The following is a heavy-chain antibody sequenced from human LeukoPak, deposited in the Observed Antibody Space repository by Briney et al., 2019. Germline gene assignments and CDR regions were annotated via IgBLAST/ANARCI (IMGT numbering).Heavy chain of an antibody. CDR1: GYTFTGYY. Sequence: ASVKVSCKASGYTFTGYYMHWVRQAPGQGLEWMGWINPNSGGTNYAQKFQGRVTMTRDTSISTAYMELSRLRSDDTAVYYCATAHRGYDFWSGYKQIDAFDIWGQGTMVTVSS. D-gene: IGHD3-3*01. CDR2: INPNSGGT. J-gene: IGHJ3*02. V-gene: IGHV1-2*02. CDR3: ATAHRGYDFWSGYKQIDAFDI.